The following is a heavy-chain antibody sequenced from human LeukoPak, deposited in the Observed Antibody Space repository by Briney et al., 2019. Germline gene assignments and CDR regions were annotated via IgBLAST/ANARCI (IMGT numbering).Heavy chain of an antibody. CDR3: ARGARYCTSTSCSSLRAVDI. CDR1: GFRFSSYW. Sequence: GGSLRLSCAASGFRFSSYWMSWVRQAPGKGLEWVANIKQDGSEKYYIDSVKGRFSISRDNAKNSLYLQMNSLRAEDTAVYYCARGARYCTSTSCSSLRAVDIWGQGTMVTVSS. CDR2: IKQDGSEK. D-gene: IGHD2-2*01. J-gene: IGHJ3*02. V-gene: IGHV3-7*04.